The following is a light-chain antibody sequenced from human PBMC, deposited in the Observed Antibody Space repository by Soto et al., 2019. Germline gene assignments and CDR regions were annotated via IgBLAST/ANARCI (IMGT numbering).Light chain of an antibody. CDR3: SSLNDSLTCLDV. CDR2: TNN. V-gene: IGLV1-44*01. J-gene: IGLJ1*01. Sequence: QSVMTPPPSVSGTPGQRVTISCSGRRSNIGRGTVNLYQQLPGTAPKLLIPTNNQWPCGVPHPFSSSKSGSSRSLAISGLQSEDGADYFCSSLNDSLTCLDVFGSWTKPTVL. CDR1: RSNIGRGT.